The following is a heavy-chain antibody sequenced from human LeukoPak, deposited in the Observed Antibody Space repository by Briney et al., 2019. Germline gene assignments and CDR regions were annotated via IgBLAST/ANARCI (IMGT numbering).Heavy chain of an antibody. CDR3: ARGPVGATRHFDY. V-gene: IGHV4-34*01. Sequence: SEALSLTCAVYGGSFSGYYWSWIRQPPGKGLEWIGEIDHSGSTNYNPSPKSRVTISVDTSKNQFSLKMSSVTAADTAVYYCARGPVGATRHFDYWGQGTLVTVSS. CDR1: GGSFSGYY. D-gene: IGHD1-26*01. J-gene: IGHJ4*02. CDR2: IDHSGST.